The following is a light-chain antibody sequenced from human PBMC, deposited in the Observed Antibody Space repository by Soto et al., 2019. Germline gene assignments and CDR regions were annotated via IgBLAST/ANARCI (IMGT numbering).Light chain of an antibody. Sequence: IQMTQSTSSLSASVGDIVTITCRASQTISSWLAWYQQKPGKAPKLLIYKASTLKSGVPSRFSGSGSGTEFTLTISSLQPDDFATYYCQHYNSYSEACGQGAKVHI. CDR1: QTISSW. CDR2: KAS. V-gene: IGKV1-5*03. CDR3: QHYNSYSEA. J-gene: IGKJ1*01.